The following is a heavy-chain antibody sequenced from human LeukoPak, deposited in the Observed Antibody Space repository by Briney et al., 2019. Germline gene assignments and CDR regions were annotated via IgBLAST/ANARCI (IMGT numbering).Heavy chain of an antibody. D-gene: IGHD5-18*01. CDR3: AKDLSWNTADR. V-gene: IGHV3-74*01. CDR2: INPDGTII. CDR1: GFTYTDYW. Sequence: GGSLRLSCGAAGFTYTDYWMGWVRHAPGKGGGWVSRINPDGTIIYYADCVKGRFSIARENAKNLVYLQMNGLRADDTAVYYCAKDLSWNTADRWGQGILVTVSS. J-gene: IGHJ5*02.